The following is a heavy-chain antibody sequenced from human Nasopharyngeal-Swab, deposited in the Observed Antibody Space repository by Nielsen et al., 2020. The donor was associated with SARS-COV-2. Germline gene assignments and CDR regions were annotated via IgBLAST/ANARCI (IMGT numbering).Heavy chain of an antibody. D-gene: IGHD6-13*01. CDR3: AKARDSSIWYRNYFDC. J-gene: IGHJ4*02. CDR2: ISNDGSNQ. CDR1: GFPFTNYG. V-gene: IGHV3-30*18. Sequence: GGSLRLSCAASGFPFTNYGVHWVRQAPGKGLEWVAAISNDGSNQYYADSVKGRFTISRDNSENTLYLQLSSLRTDDTAMYYCAKARDSSIWYRNYFDCWGQGTLVTVSS.